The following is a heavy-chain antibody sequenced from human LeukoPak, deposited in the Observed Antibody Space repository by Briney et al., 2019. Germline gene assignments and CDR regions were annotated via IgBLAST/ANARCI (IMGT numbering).Heavy chain of an antibody. CDR3: AREGPGIAARLYYYYGMDV. CDR2: INHSGST. D-gene: IGHD6-6*01. CDR1: GGSFSGYY. Sequence: PSETLSLTCAVYGGSFSGYYWSWIRQPPGKGLGWIGEINHSGSTDYNPSLKSRVTISVDTSKNQFSLKLSSVTAADTAVYYCAREGPGIAARLYYYYGMDVWGQGTTVTVSS. V-gene: IGHV4-34*01. J-gene: IGHJ6*02.